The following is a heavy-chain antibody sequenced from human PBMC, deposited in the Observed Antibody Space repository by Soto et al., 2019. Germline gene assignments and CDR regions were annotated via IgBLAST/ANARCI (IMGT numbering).Heavy chain of an antibody. CDR1: GDSISNSRFY. J-gene: IGHJ3*02. CDR2: IYYSGNT. CDR3: ARASRADAFDI. V-gene: IGHV4-39*07. Sequence: SETLSLTCSVSGDSISNSRFYWAWIRQPPGEGLEWIGSIYYSGNTNYNPSLKSRVTMSVDTSKVQFSLKLTSVTAADTAMYYCARASRADAFDIWGQGTVVTVSS.